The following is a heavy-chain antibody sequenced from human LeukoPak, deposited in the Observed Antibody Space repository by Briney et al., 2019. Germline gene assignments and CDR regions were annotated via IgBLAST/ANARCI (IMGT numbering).Heavy chain of an antibody. Sequence: GGSLRLSCAASRFTLSTYWMSWVRQAPGKGLEWVAHIKQDGSQEYYVDSVKGRFTISRDSAKNSLYLQMNSLRAEDTAVYYCARGVPYDSWSGPHYSYYWGQGTLVTVSS. CDR1: RFTLSTYW. D-gene: IGHD3-3*01. J-gene: IGHJ4*02. CDR2: IKQDGSQE. CDR3: ARGVPYDSWSGPHYSYY. V-gene: IGHV3-7*01.